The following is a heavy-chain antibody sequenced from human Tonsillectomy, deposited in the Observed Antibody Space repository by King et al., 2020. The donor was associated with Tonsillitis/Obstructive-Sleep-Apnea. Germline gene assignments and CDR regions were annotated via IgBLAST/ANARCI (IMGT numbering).Heavy chain of an antibody. CDR3: AREWSAKTFDY. CDR1: GFTFSSYG. J-gene: IGHJ4*02. CDR2: IWYDGSNK. D-gene: IGHD2-8*01. V-gene: IGHV3-33*01. Sequence: VQLVESGGGVVQPGRSLRLSCAASGFTFSSYGMHWVRQAPGKGLEWVAVIWYDGSNKYYADSVKGRFTNSRDNSKNTLYLQMNSLRAEDTAVYYCAREWSAKTFDYWGQGTLVTVSS.